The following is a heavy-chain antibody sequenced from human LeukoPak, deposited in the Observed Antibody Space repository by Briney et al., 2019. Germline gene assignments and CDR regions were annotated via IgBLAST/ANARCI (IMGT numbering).Heavy chain of an antibody. CDR1: GFTFSSYA. D-gene: IGHD6-19*01. J-gene: IGHJ4*02. CDR2: ISGSGGST. V-gene: IGHV3-23*01. Sequence: GGSLRLSCAASGFTFSSYAMSWVRQAPGKGLEWVSAISGSGGSTYYADSVKGRFTISRDNSKNTLYLQMGSLRAEDMAVYYCAGGGVAGTTYFDYWGQGTLVTVSS. CDR3: AGGGVAGTTYFDY.